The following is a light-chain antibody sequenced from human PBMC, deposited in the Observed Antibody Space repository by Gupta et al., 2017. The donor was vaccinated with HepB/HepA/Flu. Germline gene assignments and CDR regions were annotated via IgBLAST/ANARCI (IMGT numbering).Light chain of an antibody. V-gene: IGLV3-1*01. CDR1: KLGDKY. CDR3: QAWDSSTVV. Sequence: SYELTQPPSVSVSPGQTASITCSGDKLGDKYAWWYQQKPGQSPVLVIYQDNKRPAGIPERFSGSNSGNKATLTISGTQAMDEADYYCQAWDSSTVVFGGGTKLTVL. CDR2: QDN. J-gene: IGLJ2*01.